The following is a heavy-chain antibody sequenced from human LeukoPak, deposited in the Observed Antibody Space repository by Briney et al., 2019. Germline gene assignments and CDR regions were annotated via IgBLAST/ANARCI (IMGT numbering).Heavy chain of an antibody. J-gene: IGHJ1*01. D-gene: IGHD6-19*01. V-gene: IGHV3-23*01. CDR3: ANPGIAVAGTWYFQH. CDR1: GFTFSSYA. CDR2: ISGSGDST. Sequence: PGGSLRLSCAASGFTFSSYAMSWVRQAPGKGLEWVSAISGSGDSTYYADSVKGRFTISRDNSTNTLYLQMNSLRAEDTAVYYCANPGIAVAGTWYFQHWGQGTLVTVA.